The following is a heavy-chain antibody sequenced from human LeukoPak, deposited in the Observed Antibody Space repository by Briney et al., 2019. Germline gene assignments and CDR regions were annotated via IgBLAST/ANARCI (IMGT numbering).Heavy chain of an antibody. V-gene: IGHV3-21*01. D-gene: IGHD6-13*01. CDR3: APFSAVTHYYFDY. Sequence: GGSLRLSCAASGFTFSSHSLMWVHQAPGKGLEWVSSISPDSGYIYYADSVKGRFTISRDNAENSLFLQMNSLGAEDTAVYYCAPFSAVTHYYFDYWGQGTLVTVSS. CDR1: GFTFSSHS. J-gene: IGHJ4*02. CDR2: ISPDSGYI.